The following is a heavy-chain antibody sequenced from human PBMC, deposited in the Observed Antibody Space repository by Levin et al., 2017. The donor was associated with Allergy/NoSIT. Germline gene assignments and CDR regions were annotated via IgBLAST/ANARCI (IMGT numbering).Heavy chain of an antibody. CDR2: IYYSGST. CDR1: GGSIRSGDYY. CDR3: ARETPSYCSSTSCYGGYFDY. Sequence: SQTLSLPCTVSGGSIRSGDYYWSWIRQPPGKGLEWIGYIYYSGSTYYNPSLKSRVTISVDTSKNQFSLKLSSVTAADTAVYYCARETPSYCSSTSCYGGYFDYWGQGTLVTVSS. V-gene: IGHV4-30-4*01. J-gene: IGHJ4*02. D-gene: IGHD2-2*01.